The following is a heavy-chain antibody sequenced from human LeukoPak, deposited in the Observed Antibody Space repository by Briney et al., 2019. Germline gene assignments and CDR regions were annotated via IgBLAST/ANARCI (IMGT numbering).Heavy chain of an antibody. CDR2: ISGSGGST. CDR3: AKESRGYDSSGYYH. D-gene: IGHD3-22*01. Sequence: GGSLRLSCAASGFTFSSYGMSWVRQAPGKGLEWVSAISGSGGSTYYADSVKGRFTISRDNSKNTLYLQMNSLRAEDTAVYYCAKESRGYDSSGYYHWGQGTLVTVSS. V-gene: IGHV3-23*01. J-gene: IGHJ5*02. CDR1: GFTFSSYG.